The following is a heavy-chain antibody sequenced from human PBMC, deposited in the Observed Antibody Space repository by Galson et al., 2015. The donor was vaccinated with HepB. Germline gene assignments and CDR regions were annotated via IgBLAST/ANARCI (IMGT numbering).Heavy chain of an antibody. Sequence: SVKVSCKASGYTFTGYYMHWVRQAPGQGLEWMGWINPNSGGTNYAQKFQGWVTMTRDTSISTAYMELSRLRSDDTAVYYCARGGPEWELPGWFDPWGQGTLVTVSS. CDR3: ARGGPEWELPGWFDP. D-gene: IGHD1-26*01. CDR2: INPNSGGT. J-gene: IGHJ5*02. V-gene: IGHV1-2*04. CDR1: GYTFTGYY.